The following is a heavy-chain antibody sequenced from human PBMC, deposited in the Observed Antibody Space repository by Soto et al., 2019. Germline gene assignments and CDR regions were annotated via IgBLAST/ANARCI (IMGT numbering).Heavy chain of an antibody. V-gene: IGHV2-5*02. J-gene: IGHJ4*02. CDR3: AHRRGGGRYPFGY. CDR2: IYWDDDK. Sequence: QITLKESGPTLVKPTQTLTLTCTFSGFSLSTSGVGVGWIRQPPGKALEWLALIYWDDDKRYNPSLKSRLTITQDPSRHRVVLTRSHTDPVDTATYYCAHRRGGGRYPFGYRGQGTLVPVSS. CDR1: GFSLSTSGVG. D-gene: IGHD3-16*01.